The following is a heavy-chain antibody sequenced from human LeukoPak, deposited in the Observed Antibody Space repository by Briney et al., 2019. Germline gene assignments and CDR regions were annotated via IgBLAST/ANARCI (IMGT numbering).Heavy chain of an antibody. CDR1: GYTLTELS. CDR2: FDPEDGET. CDR3: ATGHIVATNYGMDV. J-gene: IGHJ6*02. Sequence: ASVKVSCKVSGYTLTELSMHWVRQAPGKGLEWMGGFDPEDGETIYAQKFQGRVTMTEDTSTDTAYMELSSLRSEDTAAYYCATGHIVATNYGMDVWGQGTTVTVSS. V-gene: IGHV1-24*01. D-gene: IGHD5-12*01.